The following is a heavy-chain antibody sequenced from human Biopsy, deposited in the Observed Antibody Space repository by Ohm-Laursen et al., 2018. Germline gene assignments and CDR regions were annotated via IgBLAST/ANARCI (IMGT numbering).Heavy chain of an antibody. V-gene: IGHV4-34*01. D-gene: IGHD3-22*01. CDR1: GESFNGYY. J-gene: IGHJ6*02. CDR3: VRGVDYYDPYHYYALDV. CDR2: INHSGRT. Sequence: PGTLSLTCAVYGESFNGYYWSWIRQTPGKGLEWIGEINHSGRTNYNPSLKSRVTISVDTSKNQFSLKVRSVTAEDTAVYYCVRGVDYYDPYHYYALDVWGQGTTVTVSS.